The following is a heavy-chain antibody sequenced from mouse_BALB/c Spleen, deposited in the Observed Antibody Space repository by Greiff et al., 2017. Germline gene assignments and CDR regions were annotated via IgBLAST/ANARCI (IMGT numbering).Heavy chain of an antibody. J-gene: IGHJ4*01. V-gene: IGHV5-6-5*01. CDR3: ARGGSTFYYAMDY. D-gene: IGHD5-5*01. Sequence: EVKVVESGGGLVKPGGSLKLSCAASGFTFSSYAMSWVRQTPEKRLEWVASISSGGSTYYPDSVKGRFTISRDNARNILYLQMSSLRSEDTAMYYCARGGSTFYYAMDYWGQGTSVTVSS. CDR1: GFTFSSYA. CDR2: ISSGGST.